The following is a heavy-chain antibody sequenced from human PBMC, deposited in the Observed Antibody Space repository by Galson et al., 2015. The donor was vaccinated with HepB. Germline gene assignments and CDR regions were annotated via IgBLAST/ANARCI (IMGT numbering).Heavy chain of an antibody. CDR1: GFTFSSYG. CDR2: IRYDGSNK. CDR3: AKDRGSSGYYYGLLDY. Sequence: SLRLSCAASGFTFSSYGMHWVRQAPGKGLEWVAFIRYDGSNKYYADSVKGRFTISRDNSKNTLYLQMNSLRAEDTAVYYCAKDRGSSGYYYGLLDYWGQGTLVTVSS. V-gene: IGHV3-30*02. J-gene: IGHJ4*02. D-gene: IGHD3-22*01.